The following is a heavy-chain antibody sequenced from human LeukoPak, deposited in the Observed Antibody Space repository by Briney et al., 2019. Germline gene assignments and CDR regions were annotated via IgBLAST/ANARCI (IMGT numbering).Heavy chain of an antibody. D-gene: IGHD6-13*01. CDR3: ARDSPIAAAGT. CDR1: GYTFTCYY. CDR2: IDPNSSGT. V-gene: IGHV1-2*02. Sequence: ASVNVSCKGSGYTFTCYYMYWVRQAPGQGHELMGRIDPNSSGTNYAQKFQGRVTMTRDTSISTAYIALSRLRSDDTAVYYCARDSPIAAAGTWGQGTLVTVS. J-gene: IGHJ4*02.